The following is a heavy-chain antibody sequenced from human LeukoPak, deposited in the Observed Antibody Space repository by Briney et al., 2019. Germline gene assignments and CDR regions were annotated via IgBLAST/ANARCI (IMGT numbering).Heavy chain of an antibody. V-gene: IGHV4-34*01. J-gene: IGHJ4*02. D-gene: IGHD6-19*01. CDR2: INHVGST. Sequence: SETLSLTCAAFGGSFSGYYHTWIRQPPGKGLEWIGEINHVGSTKYNPSLKSRVAISVDTSKNQFSLKLSSVTAADTAVYYCARWYYSGWAFDYWGQGTLVTVSS. CDR3: ARWYYSGWAFDY. CDR1: GGSFSGYY.